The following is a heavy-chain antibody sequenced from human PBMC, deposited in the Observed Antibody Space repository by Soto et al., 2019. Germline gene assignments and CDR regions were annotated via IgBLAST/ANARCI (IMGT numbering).Heavy chain of an antibody. Sequence: SQTLSLTCAISGDSVSSNGAAWNWIRQSPSRGLEWLGRTYYRSKWYNDYAVSVKSRITINPDTSKNQFSLKLSSVTAADTAVYYCARDPWDNWNNDYYGMDVWGQGTTVTASS. CDR1: GDSVSSNGAA. CDR2: TYYRSKWYN. J-gene: IGHJ6*02. CDR3: ARDPWDNWNNDYYGMDV. D-gene: IGHD1-20*01. V-gene: IGHV6-1*01.